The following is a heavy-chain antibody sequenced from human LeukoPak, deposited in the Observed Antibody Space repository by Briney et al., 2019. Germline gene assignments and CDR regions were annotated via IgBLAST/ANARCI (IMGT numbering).Heavy chain of an antibody. CDR2: IGPTGTDR. J-gene: IGHJ4*02. V-gene: IGHV3-21*01. CDR1: GFTFSSCG. Sequence: GGSLRLSCAASGFTFSSCGFNGVRQAPGKGLEWVSSIGPTGTDRYYADSVRGRFTISRDNAKNSMYLQMDSLRDEDTAVYYCATETIGRHYDYWGQGTLLTFSS. CDR3: ATETIGRHYDY. D-gene: IGHD1-14*01.